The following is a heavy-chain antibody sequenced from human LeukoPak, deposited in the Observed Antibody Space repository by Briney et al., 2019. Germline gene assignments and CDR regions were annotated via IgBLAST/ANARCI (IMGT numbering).Heavy chain of an antibody. CDR1: GYTFTSYG. CDR2: ISAYNGNT. J-gene: IGHJ6*02. Sequence: ASVKVSCKASGYTFTSYGISGVRQAPGQGLEWMGWISAYNGNTNYAQKLQGRVTMTTDTSTSTAYMELRSLKSDDTAVYYCARDGRGGSGSYSEHYYYYGMDVWGQGTTVTVSS. CDR3: ARDGRGGSGSYSEHYYYYGMDV. V-gene: IGHV1-18*01. D-gene: IGHD3-10*01.